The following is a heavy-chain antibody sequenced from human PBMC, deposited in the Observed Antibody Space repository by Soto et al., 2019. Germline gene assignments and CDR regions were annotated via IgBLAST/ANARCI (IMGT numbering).Heavy chain of an antibody. J-gene: IGHJ3*02. D-gene: IGHD5-12*01. CDR1: GGSISSRAYF. CDR2: IYYTGRT. CDR3: ARIYSGYDDAGAFDI. Sequence: QLQVQESGPGLVKPSETLSLTCTVSGGSISSRAYFWGWIRQPPGKGLGWIGNIYYTGRTSYNPSLKSRITISIDTSKNRFSLKLGSVTAADTSVYFCARIYSGYDDAGAFDIWGQGTMVTVSS. V-gene: IGHV4-39*01.